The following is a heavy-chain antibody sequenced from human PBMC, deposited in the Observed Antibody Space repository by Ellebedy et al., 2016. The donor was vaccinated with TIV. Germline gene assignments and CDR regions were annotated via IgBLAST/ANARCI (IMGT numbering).Heavy chain of an antibody. J-gene: IGHJ4*02. CDR1: GFSLSTYG. Sequence: GESLKISCTASGFSLSTYGVHWVRQAPGKGLEWVAGVLYDGTDEYYADSVKGRFTISRDTSKNTLYLQMNSLRTEDTAVYYCAKDLGRWLQFFDYWGQGILVTVSS. CDR2: VLYDGTDE. CDR3: AKDLGRWLQFFDY. D-gene: IGHD5-24*01. V-gene: IGHV3-30*18.